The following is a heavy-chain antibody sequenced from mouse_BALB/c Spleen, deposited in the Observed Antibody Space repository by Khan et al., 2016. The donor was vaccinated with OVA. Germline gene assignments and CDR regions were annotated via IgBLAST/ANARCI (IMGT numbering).Heavy chain of an antibody. V-gene: IGHV5-12-1*01. D-gene: IGHD2-1*01. CDR1: GFAFSTYD. Sequence: EVQLVESGGGLVKPGGSLKLSCAASGFAFSTYDMSWVRQTPEKRLEWVTFISSSGNTYYPDTVKGRFTISRDNAKNTLYLQMISLKSEDTAMYFCARHGGNYVDYAMDYWGQGTSVTVSS. CDR3: ARHGGNYVDYAMDY. J-gene: IGHJ4*01. CDR2: ISSSGNT.